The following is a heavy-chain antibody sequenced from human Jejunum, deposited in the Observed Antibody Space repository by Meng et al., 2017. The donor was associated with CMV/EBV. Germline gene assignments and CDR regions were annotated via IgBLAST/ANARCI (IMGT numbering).Heavy chain of an antibody. CDR2: IYSAGTNT. J-gene: IGHJ4*02. V-gene: IGHV3-23*03. D-gene: IGHD2-15*01. CDR3: ARLSDS. Sequence: LRLSCAASGFTVSSYAMSWVRQAPGKGLEWVSGIYSAGTNTYYTDSVKGRFTISRDNSKNTLYLQMNSLRADDTAVYYCARLSDSWGQGTLVTVSS. CDR1: GFTVSSYA.